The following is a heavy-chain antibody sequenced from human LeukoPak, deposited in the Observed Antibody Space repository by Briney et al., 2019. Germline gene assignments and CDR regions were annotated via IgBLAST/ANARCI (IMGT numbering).Heavy chain of an antibody. CDR1: GGSISSYY. CDR2: IYNSGSI. Sequence: SETLSLTCTVSGGSISSYYWSWIRPPPGKGLESIGYIYNSGSIKYNPSLKSRVTISVDTSRNQLPLKVSSVTAADTAMYYCASSTVSDAGFDYWGQGTLVTVSS. V-gene: IGHV4-59*01. J-gene: IGHJ4*02. D-gene: IGHD4-11*01. CDR3: ASSTVSDAGFDY.